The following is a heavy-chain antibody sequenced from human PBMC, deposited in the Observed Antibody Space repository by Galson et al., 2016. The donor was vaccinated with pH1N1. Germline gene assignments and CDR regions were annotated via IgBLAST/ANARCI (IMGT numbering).Heavy chain of an antibody. CDR2: INSDGSST. CDR1: GFTFSSYR. V-gene: IGHV3-74*01. CDR3: ARNFGLSGSGRHFDF. D-gene: IGHD3-16*01. Sequence: SLRLSCAASGFTFSSYRMHWVRQAPGKGLVWVSRINSDGSSTSCADSVKGRFTISRDNAKNTLYLQMHSLRAEDTAVYYCARNFGLSGSGRHFDFWGQGTLVTVSS. J-gene: IGHJ4*02.